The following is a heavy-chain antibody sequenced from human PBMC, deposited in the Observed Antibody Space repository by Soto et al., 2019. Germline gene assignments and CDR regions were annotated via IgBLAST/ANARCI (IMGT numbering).Heavy chain of an antibody. J-gene: IGHJ4*02. V-gene: IGHV4-30-4*01. CDR2: TSFSGYT. CDR3: VRGGNPYHYATSGPGTFDK. CDR1: GDSVSGGDSY. Sequence: QVQLQESGPGLVKPSQTLSLTCTVSGDSVSGGDSYWSWIRQPPGKALEWIGYTSFSGYTSYTPSLKRRVTISVDMSTSQFYLRLTSVTAADTAIYYCVRGGNPYHYATSGPGTFDKWGQGTLVSVSS. D-gene: IGHD3-22*01.